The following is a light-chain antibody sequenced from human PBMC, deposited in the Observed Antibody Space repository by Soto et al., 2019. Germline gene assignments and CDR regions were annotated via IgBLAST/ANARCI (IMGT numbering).Light chain of an antibody. V-gene: IGKV4-1*01. CDR3: QQYYTAPYT. CDR2: WAS. CDR1: QSVLYNSDNKNY. Sequence: DIVMTQSPDSLAVSLGERATINCKSSQSVLYNSDNKNYLAWFQHKPGQPPKLLIYWASTRESGVPDRFSGSGSGTYFTLTISSLQAEDVAVYYCQQYYTAPYTFGQGTKVEIK. J-gene: IGKJ2*01.